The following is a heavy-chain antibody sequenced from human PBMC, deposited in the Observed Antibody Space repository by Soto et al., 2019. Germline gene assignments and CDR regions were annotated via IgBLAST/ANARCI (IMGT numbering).Heavy chain of an antibody. V-gene: IGHV1-8*01. CDR1: RYTFTSYD. CDR2: MNPNSGNT. D-gene: IGHD2-21*01. CDR3: ARGQEVWWNAGPLGLHDLDK. J-gene: IGHJ6*02. Sequence: QVQLVQSGAEVKKSGASVKISCKASRYTFTSYDINWVRQATGQGLEWMGWMNPNSGNTGYAQKCQGRITMTRNTSIDTAYMELSSLRFDDTAAYYCARGQEVWWNAGPLGLHDLDKWGQGTTVTVSS.